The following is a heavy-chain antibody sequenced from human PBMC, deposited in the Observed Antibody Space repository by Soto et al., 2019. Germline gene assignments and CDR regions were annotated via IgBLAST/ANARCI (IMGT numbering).Heavy chain of an antibody. Sequence: VQLVESGGSLEQPGRSLRLSCAGSGFTFDDYALHWVRQVPRKGLEWVSGISWNGKEIGYVDSVKGRFIVSRDNAKNSLYLQLNSLRVEDTALYFCVKDSSWEPRILDFWGQGTRVTVSS. V-gene: IGHV3-9*01. J-gene: IGHJ3*01. D-gene: IGHD1-26*01. CDR1: GFTFDDYA. CDR2: ISWNGKEI. CDR3: VKDSSWEPRILDF.